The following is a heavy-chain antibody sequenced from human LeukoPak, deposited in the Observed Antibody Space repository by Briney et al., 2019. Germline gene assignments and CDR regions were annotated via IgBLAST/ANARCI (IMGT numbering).Heavy chain of an antibody. CDR3: VRGITTPDC. CDR1: GFTFSSYA. Sequence: GGSLRLSCAASGFTFSSYAMTWVRQAPEKGLEWVSGITRGGGTYYADSVKGRFTISRDNSKNTLYLQMSSLRAEDTAVYYCVRGITTPDCWGQGTLVTVSS. J-gene: IGHJ4*02. D-gene: IGHD3-3*01. CDR2: ITRGGGT. V-gene: IGHV3-23*01.